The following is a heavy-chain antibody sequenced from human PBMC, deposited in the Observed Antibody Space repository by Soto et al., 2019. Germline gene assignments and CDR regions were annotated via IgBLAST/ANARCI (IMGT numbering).Heavy chain of an antibody. CDR2: IIPIFGTA. CDR1: GGTFSSYA. Sequence: GASVKVSCKASGGTFSSYAISWVRQAPGQGLEWMGGIIPIFGTANYAQKFQGRVTITADKSTSTAYMELSRLRSDDTAVYYCARAHCGGDCYSGVDYWGQGTLVTVSS. J-gene: IGHJ4*02. D-gene: IGHD2-21*02. V-gene: IGHV1-69*06. CDR3: ARAHCGGDCYSGVDY.